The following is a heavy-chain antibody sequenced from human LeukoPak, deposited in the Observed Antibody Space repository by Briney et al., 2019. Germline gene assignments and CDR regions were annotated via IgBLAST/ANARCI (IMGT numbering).Heavy chain of an antibody. CDR3: AKDPRGDYDILTGYSLPDY. CDR2: ISWDGGST. V-gene: IGHV3-43*01. D-gene: IGHD3-9*01. J-gene: IGHJ4*02. Sequence: SGGSLRLSCAASGFTFDDYTMHWVRQAPGKGLEWVSLISWDGGSTYYADSVKGRFTISIDNSKNSLYLRMNSLRTEDTALYYCAKDPRGDYDILTGYSLPDYWGQGTLVTVSS. CDR1: GFTFDDYT.